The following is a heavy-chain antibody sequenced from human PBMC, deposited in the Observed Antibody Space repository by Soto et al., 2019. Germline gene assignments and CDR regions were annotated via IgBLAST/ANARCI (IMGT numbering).Heavy chain of an antibody. V-gene: IGHV3-21*04. Sequence: GGSLRLSCAASGFTFSSYSMNWVRQAPGKGLEWVSSISSSSSYIYYADSVKGRFTISRDNAKNSLYLQMNSLRAEDTAVYYCAKDPPIDYGGNSVDWFDPWGQGTLVTVSS. J-gene: IGHJ5*02. D-gene: IGHD4-17*01. CDR2: ISSSSSYI. CDR3: AKDPPIDYGGNSVDWFDP. CDR1: GFTFSSYS.